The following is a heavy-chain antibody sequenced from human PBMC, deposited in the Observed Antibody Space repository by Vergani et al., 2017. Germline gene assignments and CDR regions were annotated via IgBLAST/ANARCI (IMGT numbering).Heavy chain of an antibody. CDR3: ARAGIAAAGTWSGNWFDP. J-gene: IGHJ5*02. CDR2: INPNSGGT. Sequence: QVQLVQSGAEVKKPGASVKVSCKASGYTFTGYYMHWVRQAPGQGLEWMGWINPNSGGTNYAQKFQGRVPMTRDTSISTAYKELSRLRSDDTAVYYCARAGIAAAGTWSGNWFDPWGQGTLVTVSS. V-gene: IGHV1-2*02. D-gene: IGHD6-13*01. CDR1: GYTFTGYY.